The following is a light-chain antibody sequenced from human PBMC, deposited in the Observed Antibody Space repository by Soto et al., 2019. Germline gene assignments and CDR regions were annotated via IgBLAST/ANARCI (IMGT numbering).Light chain of an antibody. CDR1: QGISNY. CDR3: QQSYSTTCT. J-gene: IGKJ1*01. Sequence: DIQMTQSPSSLSASVGDRVTITCRASQGISNYLNCYQHKPGKAPKLLIYAASSLQSRVPSRFSGSGSETDFTLTISSLQPDDFSTYSCQQSYSTTCTFGQGTTVEIK. CDR2: AAS. V-gene: IGKV1-39*01.